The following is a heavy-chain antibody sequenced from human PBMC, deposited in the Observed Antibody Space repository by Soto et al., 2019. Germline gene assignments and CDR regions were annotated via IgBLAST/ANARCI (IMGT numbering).Heavy chain of an antibody. V-gene: IGHV2-70*01. Sequence: SGPTLVNPTQTLTLTCTFSGFSLSTSGMCVTWIRQPPGKALEWLALIDWDDDKYYSTSLKTSLTISKGTSKNQVVLTMTNMDPVDTATYYCPRILMVRSLAYCTGDCSYCYGMDVWGQGTTVTVSS. J-gene: IGHJ6*02. CDR2: IDWDDDK. D-gene: IGHD2-21*02. CDR1: GFSLSTSGMC. CDR3: PRILMVRSLAYCTGDCSYCYGMDV.